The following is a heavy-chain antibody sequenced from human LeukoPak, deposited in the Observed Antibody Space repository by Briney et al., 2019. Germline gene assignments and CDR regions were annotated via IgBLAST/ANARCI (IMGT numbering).Heavy chain of an antibody. CDR3: AKDPPHYYDSSGMFLVFDP. D-gene: IGHD3-22*01. V-gene: IGHV3-23*01. J-gene: IGHJ5*02. CDR2: ISGSGGST. Sequence: GGSLRLSCAASGFTFSSYAMSWVRQAPGKGLEWVSAISGSGGSTYYADSVKGRFTISRDNSKNTLYLQMNSLRAEDTAVYYCAKDPPHYYDSSGMFLVFDPWGQGTLVTVSS. CDR1: GFTFSSYA.